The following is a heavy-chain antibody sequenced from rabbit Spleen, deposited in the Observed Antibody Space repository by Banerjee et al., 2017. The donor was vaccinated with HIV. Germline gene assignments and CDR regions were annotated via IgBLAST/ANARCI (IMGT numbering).Heavy chain of an antibody. Sequence: QSLEESGGDLVQPEGSLTLTCTASGFSFSGGAYMCWVRQAPGKGLDWIACLGIRSGTTHYATWAKGRFTISKTSSTTVTLQMTSLTAADTATYFCARETSSGWGIISFYFSLWGPGTLVTVS. J-gene: IGHJ4*01. D-gene: IGHD4-1*01. V-gene: IGHV1S40*01. CDR2: LGIRSGTT. CDR1: GFSFSGGAY. CDR3: ARETSSGWGIISFYFSL.